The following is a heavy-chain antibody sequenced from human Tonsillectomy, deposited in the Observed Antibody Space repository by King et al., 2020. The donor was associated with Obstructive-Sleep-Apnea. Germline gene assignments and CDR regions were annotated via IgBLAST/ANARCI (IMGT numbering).Heavy chain of an antibody. D-gene: IGHD4-17*01. CDR1: GGSISSSSYY. CDR3: ARIYGDYSYFDY. CDR2: IYYSGRT. J-gene: IGHJ4*02. V-gene: IGHV4-39*01. Sequence: QLQESGPGLVKPSETLSLTCTVSGGSISSSSYYWGWSRQPPGKGREWIGSIYYSGRTYYNPSLKSRVTISVDTSKNQFSLKLSSVTAADTAVYYCARIYGDYSYFDYWGQGTLVTVSS.